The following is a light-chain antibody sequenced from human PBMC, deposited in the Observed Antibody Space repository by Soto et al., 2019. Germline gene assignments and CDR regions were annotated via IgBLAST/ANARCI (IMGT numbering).Light chain of an antibody. CDR1: SSDVWSFNF. CDR2: EVT. V-gene: IGLV2-23*02. J-gene: IGLJ1*01. CDR3: CSDAGSSSYV. Sequence: QSALTQPASGSGSPGQSITISCTRPSSDVWSFNFVSWYQQHPDKAPQVLIYEVTKRPPGVSNRFSGSKSGNTASLTISGLQADDEADYYCCSDAGSSSYVFGTGTKATVL.